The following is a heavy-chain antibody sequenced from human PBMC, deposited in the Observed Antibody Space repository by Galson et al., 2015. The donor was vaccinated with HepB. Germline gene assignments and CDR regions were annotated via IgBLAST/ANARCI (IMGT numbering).Heavy chain of an antibody. J-gene: IGHJ2*01. CDR1: GFIFSNYG. D-gene: IGHD1-26*01. V-gene: IGHV3-33*01. CDR3: ARSKVGWYFDL. Sequence: SLRLSCAASGFIFSNYGMHWVRQAPGKGLEWVAVIYYGGSKEYYGDSLKGRFSISRDNSKNTLFLQMNSLRVEDTAVYYCARSKVGWYFDLWGRGTLVTVSS. CDR2: IYYGGSKE.